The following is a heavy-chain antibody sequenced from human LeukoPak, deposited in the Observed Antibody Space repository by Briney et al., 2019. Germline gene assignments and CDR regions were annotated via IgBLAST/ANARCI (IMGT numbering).Heavy chain of an antibody. V-gene: IGHV3-30*18. CDR3: AKAQGTLVNLYAYGMDV. CDR2: ISHDGNGN. Sequence: GGSLRLSCLASGFTFRRSGLHWVRQAPGKGLEWVAGISHDGNGNYSADFVEGRFTISRDTSNNTLYLQMSSLTTEDTAVYYCAKAQGTLVNLYAYGMDVWGHGTTVTVSS. J-gene: IGHJ6*02. CDR1: GFTFRRSG. D-gene: IGHD3-22*01.